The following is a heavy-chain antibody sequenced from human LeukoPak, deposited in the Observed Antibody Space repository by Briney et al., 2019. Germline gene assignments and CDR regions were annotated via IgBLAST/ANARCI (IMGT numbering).Heavy chain of an antibody. CDR3: ARVSRSSGWYYHY. J-gene: IGHJ4*02. D-gene: IGHD6-19*01. Sequence: ASVKVSCKASGYTFTSYAMHWVRQAPGQRLEWMGWINAGNGNTKYSQKFQGRVTITRDTSASTAYMELSSLRSEDTAVYYCARVSRSSGWYYHYWGQGTLVTVSS. V-gene: IGHV1-3*01. CDR2: INAGNGNT. CDR1: GYTFTSYA.